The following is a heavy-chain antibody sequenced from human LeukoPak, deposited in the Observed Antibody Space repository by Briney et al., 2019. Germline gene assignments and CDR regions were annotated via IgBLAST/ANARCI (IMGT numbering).Heavy chain of an antibody. CDR2: ISAYNGNT. J-gene: IGHJ3*02. CDR3: ATALLIFGVVHDAFDI. D-gene: IGHD3-3*01. CDR1: GYTFTSYG. Sequence: ASVKVSCKASGYTFTSYGISWVRQAPGQGLEWMGWISAYNGNTNYAQKLQGRVTMTTDTSTSTAYMELRSLRSEDTAVYYCATALLIFGVVHDAFDIWGQGTLVTVSS. V-gene: IGHV1-18*01.